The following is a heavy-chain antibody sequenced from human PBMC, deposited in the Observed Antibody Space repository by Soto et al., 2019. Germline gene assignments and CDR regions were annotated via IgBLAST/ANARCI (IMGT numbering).Heavy chain of an antibody. CDR3: ARHCSRTSCRYYYAMDV. CDR2: INPSGGST. V-gene: IGHV1-46*01. D-gene: IGHD2-2*01. Sequence: ASVKVSCKASGYTFTSYYMHWVRQAPGQGLEWMGIINPSGGSTSYAQKFQGRVTMTRDTSTSTVYMELSSLRASDTAMYYCARHCSRTSCRYYYAMDVWGQGTTVTVSS. CDR1: GYTFTSYY. J-gene: IGHJ6*02.